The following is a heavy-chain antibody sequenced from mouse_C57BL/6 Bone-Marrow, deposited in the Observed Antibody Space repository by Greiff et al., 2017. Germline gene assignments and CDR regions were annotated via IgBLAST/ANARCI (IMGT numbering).Heavy chain of an antibody. CDR2: IYPGSGST. J-gene: IGHJ2*01. D-gene: IGHD2-4*01. CDR3: ARVPYDYDPYYFDY. CDR1: GYTFTSYW. V-gene: IGHV1-55*01. Sequence: QVQLQQPGAELVKPGASVKMSCKASGYTFTSYWITWVKQRPGQGLEWIGDIYPGSGSTNYNEKFKSKATLTVDTSSSTAYMQLSSLTSEDSAVYYCARVPYDYDPYYFDYWGQGTTLTVSS.